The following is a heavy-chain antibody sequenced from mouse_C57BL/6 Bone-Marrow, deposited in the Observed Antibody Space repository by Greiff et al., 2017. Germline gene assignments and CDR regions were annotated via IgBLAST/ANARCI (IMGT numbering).Heavy chain of an antibody. Sequence: EVQLVESGGGLVQPKGSLKLSCAASGFSFNTYAMNWVRQAPGKGLEWVARIRSKSNNYATYYADSVKDRFTISRDDSESMLYLQMNNLKTEDTAMYYCVRIYDGYYGFAYWGQGTLVTVSA. J-gene: IGHJ3*01. CDR1: GFSFNTYA. CDR2: IRSKSNNYAT. D-gene: IGHD2-3*01. V-gene: IGHV10-1*01. CDR3: VRIYDGYYGFAY.